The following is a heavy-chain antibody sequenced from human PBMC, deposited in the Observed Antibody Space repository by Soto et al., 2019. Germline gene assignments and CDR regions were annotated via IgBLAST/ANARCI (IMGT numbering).Heavy chain of an antibody. D-gene: IGHD6-19*01. CDR2: ISSSGRTI. J-gene: IGHJ3*02. CDR3: AKTANGWFSAFNI. Sequence: GGSLRLSCAASGFTFTSYSMNWVRQAPGKGLEWVSYISSSGRTIYYADSVKGRFTISRDNAKNSLYLQMNSLTAEDTAVYYCAKTANGWFSAFNIWGQGTMVT. V-gene: IGHV3-48*01. CDR1: GFTFTSYS.